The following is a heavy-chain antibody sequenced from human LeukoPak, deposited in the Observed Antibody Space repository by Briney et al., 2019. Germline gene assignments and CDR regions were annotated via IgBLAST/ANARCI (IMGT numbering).Heavy chain of an antibody. CDR3: AGNSGSYYEPWPRALADY. Sequence: GGSLRLSCAASGFTFSSYAMHWVRQAPGKGLEWVAVISYDGSNKYYADSVKGRFTISRDNSKNTLYLQMNSLRAEDTAVYYCAGNSGSYYEPWPRALADYWGQGTLVTVSS. D-gene: IGHD1-26*01. V-gene: IGHV3-30*04. J-gene: IGHJ4*02. CDR2: ISYDGSNK. CDR1: GFTFSSYA.